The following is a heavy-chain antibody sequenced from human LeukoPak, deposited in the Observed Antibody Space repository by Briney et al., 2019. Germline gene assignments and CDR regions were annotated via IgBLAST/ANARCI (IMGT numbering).Heavy chain of an antibody. CDR3: ARQSIVGTKTPSRPLLDAFDI. V-gene: IGHV5-51*01. CDR2: IYPGDSDT. D-gene: IGHD1-26*01. CDR1: GYSFTSYW. Sequence: PGGSLQISCQGSGYSFTSYWSGGGRQVPGKGREGRGIIYPGDSDTRYSPSFQGQVTISADKSISTAYLQWSSLKASDTAMYYCARQSIVGTKTPSRPLLDAFDIWDQGTMVTVSS. J-gene: IGHJ3*02.